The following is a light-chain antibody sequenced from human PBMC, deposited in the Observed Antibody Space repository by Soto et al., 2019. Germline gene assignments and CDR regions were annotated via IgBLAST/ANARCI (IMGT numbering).Light chain of an antibody. J-gene: IGKJ1*01. CDR3: QQYKDGAWT. CDR1: QRIDRY. CDR2: DAS. V-gene: IGKV1-5*01. Sequence: DIQLTQSPSTLSASVGDRVTVTCRASQRIDRYLAWYQQKPGKAPKLLVYDASTLEGGVPSSFSGSGSATEFILTISSRQPDDFATYYCQQYKDGAWTFGQGKRVEIK.